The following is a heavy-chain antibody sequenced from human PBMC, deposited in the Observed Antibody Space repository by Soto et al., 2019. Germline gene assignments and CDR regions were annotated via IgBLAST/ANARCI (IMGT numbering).Heavy chain of an antibody. CDR2: MYLSGST. CDR3: ATYYDYVIDI. J-gene: IGHJ3*02. CDR1: GGSISRSYYS. D-gene: IGHD3-16*01. V-gene: IGHV4-30-2*01. Sequence: QLQLRESGPGLVRPSQTLSLTCAVSGGSISRSYYSWSWLRQPPGNGTEWIGYMYLSGSTYSNPFLKSRVTISVDTSKNQFPLRLSSVTAADTAVYYCATYYDYVIDIWGQGTVVTVSS.